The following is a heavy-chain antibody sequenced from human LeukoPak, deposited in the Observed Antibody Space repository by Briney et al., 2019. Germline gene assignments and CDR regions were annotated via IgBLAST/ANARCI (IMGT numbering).Heavy chain of an antibody. Sequence: PGGSLRLSCAASGFTFSSYAMHWVRQAPGKGLEWVAVISYDGSNKYYADSVKGRLTISRDNSKNTLYLQMNSLRAEDTAVYYCARDSVTYRGFDYWGQGTLVTVSS. CDR1: GFTFSSYA. CDR2: ISYDGSNK. J-gene: IGHJ4*02. CDR3: ARDSVTYRGFDY. D-gene: IGHD4-4*01. V-gene: IGHV3-30-3*01.